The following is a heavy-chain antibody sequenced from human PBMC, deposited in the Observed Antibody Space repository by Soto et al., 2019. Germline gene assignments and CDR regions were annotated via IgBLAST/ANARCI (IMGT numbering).Heavy chain of an antibody. CDR3: ARDLTEENSR. V-gene: IGHV3-74*01. Sequence: EVQLVESGGGLVQPGGSLRLSCAASGFTFSSYWMHWVRQAPGKGLVWVSRINSDGTSTNYADSVKGRFTISRDNAKNRLYLKMTSLRADDTAVYYCARDLTEENSRWGQGTMVTVSS. CDR1: GFTFSSYW. J-gene: IGHJ3*01. CDR2: INSDGTST.